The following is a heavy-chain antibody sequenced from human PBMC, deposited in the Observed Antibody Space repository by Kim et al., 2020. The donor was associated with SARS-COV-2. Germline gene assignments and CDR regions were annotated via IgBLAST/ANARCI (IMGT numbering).Heavy chain of an antibody. J-gene: IGHJ6*03. CDR1: GFTFSSYG. Sequence: GGSLRLSCAASGFTFSSYGMHWVRQAPGKGLEWVAVISYDGSNKYYADSVKGRFTISRDNSKNTLYLQMNSLRAEDTAVYYCAKDKEDIVVVPAAMSSDYYMGVWGKGTTVTVSS. D-gene: IGHD2-2*01. CDR2: ISYDGSNK. CDR3: AKDKEDIVVVPAAMSSDYYMGV. V-gene: IGHV3-30*18.